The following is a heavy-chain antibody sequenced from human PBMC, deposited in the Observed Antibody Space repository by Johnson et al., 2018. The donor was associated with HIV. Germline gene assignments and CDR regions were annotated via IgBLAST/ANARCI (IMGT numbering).Heavy chain of an antibody. J-gene: IGHJ3*02. CDR1: GFTFSDYY. D-gene: IGHD1-26*01. V-gene: IGHV3-11*04. Sequence: VQLLESGGGLVQPGGSLRLSCAASGFTFSDYYMSWIRQAPGKGLEWVSYISSSGSTIYYADSVKGRFTISRDNAKNSLYLQMNSLRAEDTAVYYCAKVRGVGATAAFDIWGQGTMVTVSS. CDR2: ISSSGSTI. CDR3: AKVRGVGATAAFDI.